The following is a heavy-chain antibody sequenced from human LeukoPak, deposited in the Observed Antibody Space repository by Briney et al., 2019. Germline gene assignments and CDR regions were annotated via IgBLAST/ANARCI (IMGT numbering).Heavy chain of an antibody. Sequence: PSETLSLTCTVSGGSISSGGYYWSWIRQHPGKGLEWIGYICYSGSTYYNPSLKSRVTISVDTSKNQFSLKLSSVTAADTAVYYCASRSEDTIWSSIRGPKFDPWGQGTLVTVSS. V-gene: IGHV4-31*03. J-gene: IGHJ5*02. D-gene: IGHD6-13*01. CDR3: ASRSEDTIWSSIRGPKFDP. CDR1: GGSISSGGYY. CDR2: ICYSGST.